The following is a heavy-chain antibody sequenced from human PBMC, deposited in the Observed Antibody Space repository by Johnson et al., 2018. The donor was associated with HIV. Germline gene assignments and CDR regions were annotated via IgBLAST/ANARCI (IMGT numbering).Heavy chain of an antibody. CDR1: GFTFSSYD. D-gene: IGHD7-27*01. V-gene: IGHV3-13*01. CDR2: IGTAGET. CDR3: AREGTWGSNDAFDI. J-gene: IGHJ3*02. Sequence: VQLVESGGGLAKPAWSLRLSCAASGFTFSSYDMHWVRQATGKGLEWVSAIGTAGETYYPGSVKGRFTISRDNSKNTLYLQMNSLGAEDTAVYYCAREGTWGSNDAFDIWGQGTMVTVSS.